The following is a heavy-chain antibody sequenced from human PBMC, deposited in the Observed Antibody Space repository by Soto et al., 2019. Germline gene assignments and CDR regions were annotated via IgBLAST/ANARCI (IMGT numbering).Heavy chain of an antibody. J-gene: IGHJ6*02. CDR2: IFYSGST. CDR1: GGSISSGDYY. CDR3: ARGLNYFGSGTYNYYYGMDV. V-gene: IGHV4-30-4*01. D-gene: IGHD3-10*01. Sequence: KSSETLSLTCTVSGGSISSGDYYWNWIRRPPGKGLEWIGYIFYSGSTSHNPSLRSRVTISVDTSKNQFSLKLTSVTAADAAMYYCARGLNYFGSGTYNYYYGMDVWGQGTTVTVSS.